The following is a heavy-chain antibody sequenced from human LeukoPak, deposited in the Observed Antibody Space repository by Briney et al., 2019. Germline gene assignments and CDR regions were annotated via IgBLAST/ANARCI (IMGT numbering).Heavy chain of an antibody. CDR3: ARERRRSLSIAVDNHYFDN. V-gene: IGHV6-1*01. Sequence: SQTLSLTCAISGDIVSSNSAAWNWIRQSPSRGLEWLGRTYYRSKWYNEYAVSVKSRITINPDTSKNQFSLQLNSVTPEDTAVYYCARERRRSLSIAVDNHYFDNWGQETLVTVSS. J-gene: IGHJ4*02. D-gene: IGHD6-19*01. CDR1: GDIVSSNSAA. CDR2: TYYRSKWYN.